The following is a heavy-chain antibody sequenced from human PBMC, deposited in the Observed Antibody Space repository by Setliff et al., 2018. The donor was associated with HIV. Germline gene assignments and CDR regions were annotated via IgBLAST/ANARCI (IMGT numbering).Heavy chain of an antibody. CDR1: GDSLSNYV. Sequence: AASVKVSCKASGDSLSNYVITWVRRAPGQGLEWMGGIVPLFGTTNYAQNFQGRLTITTDQIMTTAYMELTSLRSEDTAVYYCASGSGYCTKGDCYIGVHRTPDKYYFDSWGQGTLVTVSS. V-gene: IGHV1-69*05. J-gene: IGHJ4*02. CDR2: IVPLFGTT. CDR3: ASGSGYCTKGDCYIGVHRTPDKYYFDS. D-gene: IGHD2-8*01.